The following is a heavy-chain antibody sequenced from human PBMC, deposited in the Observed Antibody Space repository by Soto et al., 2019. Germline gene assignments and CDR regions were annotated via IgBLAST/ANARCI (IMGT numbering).Heavy chain of an antibody. Sequence: GGSLRLSCAAFGFTFSSYGMHWVRQAPGKGLEWVAVIWYDGSKKYYADSVKGRFTISRDNSKNTLYLQMNSLRVEDTAVYYCARGESYSSSPDFWGQGTLVTVSS. CDR2: IWYDGSKK. J-gene: IGHJ4*02. D-gene: IGHD6-13*01. V-gene: IGHV3-33*01. CDR1: GFTFSSYG. CDR3: ARGESYSSSPDF.